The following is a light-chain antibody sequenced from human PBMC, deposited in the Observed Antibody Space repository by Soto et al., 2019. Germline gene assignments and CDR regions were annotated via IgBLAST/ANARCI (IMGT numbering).Light chain of an antibody. J-gene: IGKJ3*01. CDR1: QSVSSY. CDR2: DAS. Sequence: EIVLTQSPATLSLSPGERATLSCRASQSVSSYLAWYQQKPGQAPRLLIYDASNRATGIPARFSGSGSGTDFTLTISSLEPEDFAVYYCQQRSNWPEGFTFGHGTKVDIK. CDR3: QQRSNWPEGFT. V-gene: IGKV3-11*01.